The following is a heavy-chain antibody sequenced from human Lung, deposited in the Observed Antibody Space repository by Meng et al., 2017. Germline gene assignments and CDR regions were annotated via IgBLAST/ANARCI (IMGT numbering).Heavy chain of an antibody. CDR3: ASVGACGGDCYTFDY. CDR2: INPNSGVT. J-gene: IGHJ4*02. CDR1: GNTFTGYY. V-gene: IGHV1-2*06. Sequence: QVQRGQSGAEVKKPGEQVTFSCKASGNTFTGYYMHCVRQAPGQGLERMGRINPNSGVTNYAQKFQGRVTMTRDTSISTAYIELSRLRSDYTAVYYCASVGACGGDCYTFDYWGQGTLVTVSS. D-gene: IGHD2-21*02.